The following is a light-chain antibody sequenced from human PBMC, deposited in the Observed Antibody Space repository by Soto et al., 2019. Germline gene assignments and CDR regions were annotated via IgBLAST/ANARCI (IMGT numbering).Light chain of an antibody. CDR2: EVS. Sequence: QSVLTQPPSASGSPGQSVTISCTGTSSDVGGYNYVSWYQQHPGKAPKLIIYEVSKRPSGVPDRFSGSKSGNTASLTVSGLQTEDEADYYCSSYAASTYVVGTGTKVTVL. CDR1: SSDVGGYNY. CDR3: SSYAASTYV. J-gene: IGLJ1*01. V-gene: IGLV2-8*01.